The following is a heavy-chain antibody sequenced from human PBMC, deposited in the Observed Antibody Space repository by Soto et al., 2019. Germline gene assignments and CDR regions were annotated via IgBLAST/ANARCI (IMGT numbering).Heavy chain of an antibody. D-gene: IGHD6-19*01. Sequence: QVQLVQSGSEVKKPGSSVKVSCKASGGTFSSYAISWVRQAPGQGPEWMGGIIPMFGTAKYAQKFQGRVTIPADESTSTAYMELRSLRSEDTAVYYCAQTLGLAVAGPGRFDLWGRGTLVTVSS. V-gene: IGHV1-69*12. CDR1: GGTFSSYA. CDR2: IIPMFGTA. CDR3: AQTLGLAVAGPGRFDL. J-gene: IGHJ2*01.